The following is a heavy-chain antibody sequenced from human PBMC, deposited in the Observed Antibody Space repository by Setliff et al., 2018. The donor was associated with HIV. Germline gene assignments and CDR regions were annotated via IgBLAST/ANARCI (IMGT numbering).Heavy chain of an antibody. V-gene: IGHV4-61*02. Sequence: SETLSLTCTVSGGSISSGNYYWSWIRQAAGKGLEWIGRIYTSGGANYNPSLKSRVTISVDTSKNQFSLKLSSVTVADTALYYCGRDEHGFNSNWYGVDWGQGTLVTVSS. CDR1: GGSISSGNYY. D-gene: IGHD6-13*01. CDR2: IYTSGGA. CDR3: GRDEHGFNSNWYGVD. J-gene: IGHJ4*02.